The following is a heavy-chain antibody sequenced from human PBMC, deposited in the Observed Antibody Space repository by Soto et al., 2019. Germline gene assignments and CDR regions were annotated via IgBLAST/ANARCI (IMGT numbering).Heavy chain of an antibody. D-gene: IGHD2-15*01. CDR1: GGTFSSYS. CDR3: TRDGGRHSGGIDY. Sequence: QVQLVQSGAEVKKPGSSVKVSCKASGGTFSSYSINWVRQAPGQGLEWMGEIIPIFGTATYAQKFQGRVTITAEESTSTADMELSSPASEDTAVYYCTRDGGRHSGGIDYWGQGTLVTVSS. V-gene: IGHV1-69*01. CDR2: IIPIFGTA. J-gene: IGHJ4*02.